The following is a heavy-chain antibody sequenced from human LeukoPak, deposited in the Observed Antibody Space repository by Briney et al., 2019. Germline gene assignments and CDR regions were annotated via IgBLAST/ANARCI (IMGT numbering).Heavy chain of an antibody. J-gene: IGHJ3*02. CDR3: ARLICSSSWSDAFDI. D-gene: IGHD6-13*01. Sequence: SETLSLTCAVYGGSFSGYYWSWIRQPPGKGLEWIGEINHSGSTNYNPSLKSRVTISVDTSKNQFSLKLSSVTAADTAVYYCARLICSSSWSDAFDIWGQGTMVTVSS. CDR2: INHSGST. CDR1: GGSFSGYY. V-gene: IGHV4-34*01.